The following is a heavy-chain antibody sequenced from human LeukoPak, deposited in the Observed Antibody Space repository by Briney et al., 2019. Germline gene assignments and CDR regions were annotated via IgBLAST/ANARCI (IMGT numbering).Heavy chain of an antibody. V-gene: IGHV4-59*01. J-gene: IGHJ4*02. CDR1: GGPISSYY. CDR3: ARGGAISTYYFDY. D-gene: IGHD3-3*01. CDR2: IYYSGNT. Sequence: SETLSLTCSVPGGPISSYYWSWIRQPPAKGLEWIGYIYYSGNTKYNPSLKSRVNISVDTSHNQFSLKQSPMTPADPAVYYCARGGAISTYYFDYWGQGTLVTVSS.